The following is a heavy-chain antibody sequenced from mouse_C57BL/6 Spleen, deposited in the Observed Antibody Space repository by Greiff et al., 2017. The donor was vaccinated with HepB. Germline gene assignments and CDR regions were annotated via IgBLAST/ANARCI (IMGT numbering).Heavy chain of an antibody. CDR3: VRGYGSSYDWYFDV. CDR2: IYPRDGST. V-gene: IGHV1-85*01. D-gene: IGHD1-1*01. Sequence: QVQLQQSGPELVKPGASVKLSCKASGYTFTSYDINWVKQRPGQGLEWIGWIYPRDGSTKYNEKFKGKATLTVDTSSSTAYMELHSLTSEDSAVYFCVRGYGSSYDWYFDVWGTGTTVTVSS. J-gene: IGHJ1*03. CDR1: GYTFTSYD.